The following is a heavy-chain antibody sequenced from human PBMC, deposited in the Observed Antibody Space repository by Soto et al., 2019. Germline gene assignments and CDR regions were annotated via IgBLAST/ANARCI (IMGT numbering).Heavy chain of an antibody. Sequence: SVKVCCKASGGTFSNYVVNGVRQAPGQGLEWMGRIIPISGAANYAQKFQGRVTITADKSTSTSYMELSSLRSEDTAVYYCAGDMTRTVVPYFDFWGQGTLVTVSS. CDR1: GGTFSNYV. CDR2: IIPISGAA. D-gene: IGHD1-7*01. J-gene: IGHJ4*02. V-gene: IGHV1-69*06. CDR3: AGDMTRTVVPYFDF.